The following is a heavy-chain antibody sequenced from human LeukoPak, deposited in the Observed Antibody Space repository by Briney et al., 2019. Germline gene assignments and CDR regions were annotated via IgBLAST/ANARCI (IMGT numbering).Heavy chain of an antibody. J-gene: IGHJ6*02. CDR1: GFTFSSYG. V-gene: IGHV3-NL1*01. Sequence: GRSLKLSCAASGFTFSSYGMHWVRQAPGKGLEWVSVICSGGNTGYADSVKGRFTISRDNYKNTVSLQMNSLRAEDTAVYYCAREETPGYYYYGMDVWGQGTTVTVSS. CDR2: ICSGGNT. CDR3: AREETPGYYYYGMDV.